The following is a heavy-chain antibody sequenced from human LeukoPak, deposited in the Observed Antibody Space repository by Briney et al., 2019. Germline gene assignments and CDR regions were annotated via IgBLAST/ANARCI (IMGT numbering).Heavy chain of an antibody. CDR1: GGTLSSYA. V-gene: IGHV1-69*05. Sequence: ASVKVSCKASGGTLSSYAISWVRQAPGQGLEWMGGIIPIFGTANYAQKFQGRVTITTDESTSTAYIELSSLRSEDTAVYYCARGPLIPGIAAAGYDYWGQGTLVTVSS. CDR3: ARGPLIPGIAAAGYDY. J-gene: IGHJ4*02. D-gene: IGHD6-13*01. CDR2: IIPIFGTA.